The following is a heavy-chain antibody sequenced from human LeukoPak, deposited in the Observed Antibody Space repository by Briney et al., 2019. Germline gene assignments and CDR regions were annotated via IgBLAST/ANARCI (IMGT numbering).Heavy chain of an antibody. CDR1: GYTFTGYY. D-gene: IGHD3-22*01. J-gene: IGHJ4*02. V-gene: IGHV1-2*06. CDR2: INPNSGGT. Sequence: ASVKVSCKASGYTFTGYYMHWVRQAPGQGLEWMGRINPNSGGTNYAQKFQGRVTMTRDTSISTAYMELRRLRSDDTAVYYCARGNYDSSGRHFDYWGQGTLVTVSS. CDR3: ARGNYDSSGRHFDY.